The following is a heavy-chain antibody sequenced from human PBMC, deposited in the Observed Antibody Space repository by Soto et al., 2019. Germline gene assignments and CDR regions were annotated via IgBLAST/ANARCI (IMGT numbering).Heavy chain of an antibody. CDR2: IYHSGST. V-gene: IGHV4-30-4*01. D-gene: IGHD6-6*01. CDR1: GGSISSGDYY. CDR3: ASERPDGARLDP. Sequence: QVQLQESGPGLVKPSQTLSLTCTVSGGSISSGDYYWSWIRQPPGKGLEWIGYIYHSGSTYYNPSLERRVTISVDTSKNQCSLKLSSVAAAGAAVYYCASERPDGARLDPWGQGTLVTVSS. J-gene: IGHJ5*02.